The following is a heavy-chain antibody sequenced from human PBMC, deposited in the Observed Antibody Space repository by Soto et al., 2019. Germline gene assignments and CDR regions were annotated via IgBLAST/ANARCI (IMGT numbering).Heavy chain of an antibody. Sequence: PSQTLSLTCAISGDSVSSNSAAWNWNRQSPSRGLEWLGRTYYRSKWYNDYAVSVKSRITINPDTSKNQFSLQLNSVTPEDTAVYYCSREAGTGYYYYYGMDVWGQGTTVTVSS. CDR1: GDSVSSNSAA. V-gene: IGHV6-1*01. CDR3: SREAGTGYYYYYGMDV. D-gene: IGHD6-13*01. J-gene: IGHJ6*02. CDR2: TYYRSKWYN.